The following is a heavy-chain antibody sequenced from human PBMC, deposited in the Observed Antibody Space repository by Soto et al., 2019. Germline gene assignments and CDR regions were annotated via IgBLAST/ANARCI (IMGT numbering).Heavy chain of an antibody. D-gene: IGHD3-10*01. CDR1: GYTFTIYG. V-gene: IGHV1-18*01. CDR2: ISAYNGNT. J-gene: IGHJ3*02. CDR3: ARDRNSVVRGAFDI. Sequence: GTSVKVSCKASGYTFTIYGISWVRQAPGQGLEWMGWISAYNGNTNYAQKLQGRVTMTTDTSTSTAYMELRSLRSDDTAVYYCARDRNSVVRGAFDIWGQGTMVTVSS.